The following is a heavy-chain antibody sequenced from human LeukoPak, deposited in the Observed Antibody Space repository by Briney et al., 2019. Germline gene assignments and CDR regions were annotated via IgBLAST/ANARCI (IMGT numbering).Heavy chain of an antibody. CDR1: GFTFSSYA. Sequence: GGSLRLSCAASGFTFSSYAMSWVRQAPGKGLEWVSAISGSGGSTYYADSVKGRFTISRDNSKNTLYLQMNSLRAEDTAVYYCAKDWVSGWYGSDAFDIWGQGTMVTVSS. CDR2: ISGSGGST. V-gene: IGHV3-23*01. CDR3: AKDWVSGWYGSDAFDI. D-gene: IGHD6-19*01. J-gene: IGHJ3*02.